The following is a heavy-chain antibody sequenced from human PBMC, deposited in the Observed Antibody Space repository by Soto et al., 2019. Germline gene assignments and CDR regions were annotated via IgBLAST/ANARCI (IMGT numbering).Heavy chain of an antibody. D-gene: IGHD2-2*02. CDR2: ISSSGSTI. CDR3: ARDLKDIVVVPAAIRRFYYYGMDV. J-gene: IGHJ6*02. CDR1: GFTFSSYE. V-gene: IGHV3-48*03. Sequence: PGGSLRLSCAASGFTFSSYEMNWVRQAPGKGLEWVSYISSSGSTIYYADSVKGRFTISRDNAKNSLYLQMNSLRAEDTAVYYCARDLKDIVVVPAAIRRFYYYGMDVWGQGATVTVS.